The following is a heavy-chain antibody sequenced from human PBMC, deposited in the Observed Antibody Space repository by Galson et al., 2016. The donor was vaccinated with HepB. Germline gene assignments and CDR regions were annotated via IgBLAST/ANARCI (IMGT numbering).Heavy chain of an antibody. V-gene: IGHV3-21*04. CDR1: GFTFTTYW. D-gene: IGHD4-23*01. CDR3: GRDHSVVLTTAYNWFDP. Sequence: SLRLSCAASGFTFTTYWMGWVRQAPGKGLEWVSSISIGSSYIYYADSVKGRFTISRDNAKNTLYLQMNSLRVEDTAVYYCGRDHSVVLTTAYNWFDPWGQGTLVTVSS. J-gene: IGHJ5*02. CDR2: ISIGSSYI.